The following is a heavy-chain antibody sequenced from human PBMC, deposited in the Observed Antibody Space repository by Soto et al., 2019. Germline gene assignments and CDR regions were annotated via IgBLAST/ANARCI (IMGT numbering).Heavy chain of an antibody. CDR1: GGTFSSYA. V-gene: IGHV1-69*12. Sequence: QVQLVQSGAEVKKPGSSVKVSCKASGGTFSSYAISWVRQAPGQGLEWMGGVIPIFNTASYAQNFQGRVTIPADESTSTAYMELSNLRSEDTAVYYCAREVGVVTSTGDFDYWDQGTLVIVSS. CDR2: VIPIFNTA. J-gene: IGHJ4*02. CDR3: AREVGVVTSTGDFDY. D-gene: IGHD2-21*02.